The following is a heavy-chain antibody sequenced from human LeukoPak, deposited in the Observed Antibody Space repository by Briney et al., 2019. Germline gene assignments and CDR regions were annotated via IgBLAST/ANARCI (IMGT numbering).Heavy chain of an antibody. CDR1: GFTFSDYY. J-gene: IGHJ4*02. CDR3: ARDLKGSAWYVDY. CDR2: ISSSSTST. D-gene: IGHD6-19*01. Sequence: GGSLRLSCAASGFTFSDYYMSWIRQAPGKGLEWLSYISSSSTSTNYADSVKGRFTISRDNAKNSLYLQMNSLTAEDTAVYYCARDLKGSAWYVDYWGQGTLVTISA. V-gene: IGHV3-11*05.